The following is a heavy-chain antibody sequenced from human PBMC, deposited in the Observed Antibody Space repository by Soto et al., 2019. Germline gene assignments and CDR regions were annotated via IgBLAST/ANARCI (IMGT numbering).Heavy chain of an antibody. Sequence: QVQLVQSGAEVKKPGASVKVSCKASGYTFTSYDVNWVRLAPGQGLEWMGWMNPNSGSTDYAQKCQGRVTMTRNISISTAYMELSSLRSEDTAVYYCASRAGATSFDFDYWGQGTLVTVSS. V-gene: IGHV1-8*01. CDR1: GYTFTSYD. D-gene: IGHD1-26*01. CDR2: MNPNSGST. CDR3: ASRAGATSFDFDY. J-gene: IGHJ4*02.